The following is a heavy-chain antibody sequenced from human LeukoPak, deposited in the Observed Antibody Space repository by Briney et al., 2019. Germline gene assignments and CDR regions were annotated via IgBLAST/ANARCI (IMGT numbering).Heavy chain of an antibody. D-gene: IGHD2-2*01. J-gene: IGHJ5*02. CDR3: ARDPRWLTPDCTSTSCYENYFDP. CDR2: IYYSGST. CDR1: GGSISSGGYY. V-gene: IGHV4-31*03. Sequence: SQTLSLTCTISGGSISSGGYYWSWIRQHPGKGLEWIGYIYYSGSTYYNPSLKSRVTILVDRSNNQFSLRLSSVTAADTAVYYCARDPRWLTPDCTSTSCYENYFDPWGQGTLVTVSS.